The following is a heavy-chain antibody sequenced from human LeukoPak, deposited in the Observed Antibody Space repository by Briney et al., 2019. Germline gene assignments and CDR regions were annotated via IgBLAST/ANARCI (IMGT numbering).Heavy chain of an antibody. CDR1: GYTLTELS. Sequence: ASVKVSCKVSGYTLTELSMHWVRQAPGKGHEWMGGFDPEDGETIYAQKCQGRVTMTEDTSTDTAYMELSSLRSEDTAVYYCATDHGEIDRSFDYWGQGTLVTVSS. J-gene: IGHJ4*02. V-gene: IGHV1-24*01. CDR2: FDPEDGET. CDR3: ATDHGEIDRSFDY. D-gene: IGHD3-9*01.